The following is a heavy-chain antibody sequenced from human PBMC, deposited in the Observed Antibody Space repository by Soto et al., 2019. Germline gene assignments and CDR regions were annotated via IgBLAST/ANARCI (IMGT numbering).Heavy chain of an antibody. CDR1: GGSISSYY. D-gene: IGHD3-3*01. Sequence: SETLSLTCTVSGGSISSYYWSWIRQPPGKGLEWIGYIYYSGSTNYNPSLKSRVTISVDTSKNQFSLKLSSVTAADTTVYYCARFVPPYYDFWSGRFDYWGQGTLVTVSS. V-gene: IGHV4-59*08. J-gene: IGHJ4*02. CDR2: IYYSGST. CDR3: ARFVPPYYDFWSGRFDY.